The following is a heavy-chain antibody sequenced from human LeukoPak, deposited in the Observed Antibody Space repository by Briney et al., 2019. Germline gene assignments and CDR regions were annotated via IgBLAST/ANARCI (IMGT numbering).Heavy chain of an antibody. CDR1: GFTFSSYG. Sequence: PGGSLRLSCAASGFTFSSYGMHWVRQAPGKGLELVAFIRYDGSNKYYADSVKGRFTISRDNSKNTLYLQMNSLRAEDTAVYYCANERGDIVVVPAASGLDYWGQGTLVTVSS. D-gene: IGHD2-2*01. CDR2: IRYDGSNK. V-gene: IGHV3-30*02. CDR3: ANERGDIVVVPAASGLDY. J-gene: IGHJ4*02.